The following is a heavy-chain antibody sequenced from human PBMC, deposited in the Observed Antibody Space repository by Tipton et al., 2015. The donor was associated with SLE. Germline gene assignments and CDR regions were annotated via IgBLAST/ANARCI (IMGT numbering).Heavy chain of an antibody. CDR2: IKSKTDGGTR. Sequence: GSLRLSCAASGFIVSNNDMNWVRQAPGKGLEWVGRIKSKTDGGTRDYAAPVKGRFSISRDDFKKTLYLQMNSLKSEDTAVYYCTRSGSSSHWGQGTLVTVSS. V-gene: IGHV3-15*01. CDR3: TRSGSSSH. CDR1: GFIVSNND. J-gene: IGHJ4*02. D-gene: IGHD1-26*01.